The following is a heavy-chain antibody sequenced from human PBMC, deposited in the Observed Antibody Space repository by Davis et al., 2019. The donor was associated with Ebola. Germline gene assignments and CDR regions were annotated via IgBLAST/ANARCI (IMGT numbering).Heavy chain of an antibody. J-gene: IGHJ3*02. D-gene: IGHD5-18*01. Sequence: SVKVSCKASGGTFSSYAICWVRQAPGQGLEWMGRIIPILGIANYAQKFQGRVTITADTSTSTAYMELRSLRSDDTAVYYCARVQLWDAFDIWGQGTMVTVSS. CDR3: ARVQLWDAFDI. CDR1: GGTFSSYA. CDR2: IIPILGIA. V-gene: IGHV1-69*04.